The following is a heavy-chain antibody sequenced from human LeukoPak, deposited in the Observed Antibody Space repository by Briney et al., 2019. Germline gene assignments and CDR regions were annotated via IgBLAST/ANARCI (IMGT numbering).Heavy chain of an antibody. J-gene: IGHJ4*02. CDR1: GYSNGSGFY. Sequence: SETLSLTCTVSGYSNGSGFYWGWIRQPPGKGLEWIGSIYHTGVTYYNPSLKSRVTISVDTSKNQFSLKLRSVTAADTAFYYCAKGASGRYYNYWGQGTLVTVSS. D-gene: IGHD6-19*01. V-gene: IGHV4-38-2*02. CDR2: IYHTGVT. CDR3: AKGASGRYYNY.